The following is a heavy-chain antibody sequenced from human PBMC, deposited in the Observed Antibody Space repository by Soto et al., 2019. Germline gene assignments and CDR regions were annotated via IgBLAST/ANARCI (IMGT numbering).Heavy chain of an antibody. V-gene: IGHV4-39*01. CDR3: ARQNPFHSSGGGY. J-gene: IGHJ4*02. CDR2: IYYSGST. Sequence: QLQLQESGPGLVKPSETLSLTCTVSGGSISSSSYYWGWIRQPPGKGLEWIGSIYYSGSTYYNPSLKSRVTISVDTSKNQFSLKLSSVTAADTAVYYCARQNPFHSSGGGYWGQGTLVTVSS. D-gene: IGHD6-19*01. CDR1: GGSISSSSYY.